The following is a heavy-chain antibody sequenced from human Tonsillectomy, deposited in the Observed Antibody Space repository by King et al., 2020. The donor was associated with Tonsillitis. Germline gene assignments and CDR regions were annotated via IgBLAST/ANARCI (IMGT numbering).Heavy chain of an antibody. CDR1: GGSISSSSYY. CDR2: IYYSGST. CDR3: ARLLGSTRNLFDP. V-gene: IGHV4-39*01. D-gene: IGHD1-26*01. Sequence: QLQESGPGLVKPSETLSLTCTVSGGSISSSSYYWGWIRQPPGKGLEWIGSIYYSGSTYYNPSLKSRVTISVDTSKNQFSLKLSSVTAADTAVYYCARLLGSTRNLFDPWGQGTLVTVSS. J-gene: IGHJ5*02.